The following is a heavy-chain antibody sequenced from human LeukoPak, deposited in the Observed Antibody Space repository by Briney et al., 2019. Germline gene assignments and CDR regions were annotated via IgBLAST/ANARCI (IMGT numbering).Heavy chain of an antibody. CDR1: GLSLSNDW. D-gene: IGHD3-10*01. V-gene: IGHV3-15*01. J-gene: IGHJ4*02. Sequence: GGSLRLSCAASGLSLSNDWLSWVRQAPGKGLEWVARVKSKSAGETTDYAAPVKARFTISRHDSKNTLYLQMNSLKTEDTAVYYCTLIQGWGSGSYYRDFWGQGTLVTVSS. CDR3: TLIQGWGSGSYYRDF. CDR2: VKSKSAGETT.